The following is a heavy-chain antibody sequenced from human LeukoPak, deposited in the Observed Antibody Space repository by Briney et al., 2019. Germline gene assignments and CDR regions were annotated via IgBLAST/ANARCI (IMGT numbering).Heavy chain of an antibody. V-gene: IGHV1-46*01. CDR1: GYTFTSYY. J-gene: IGHJ4*02. Sequence: ASVKVSCKASGYTFTSYYMHWVRQAPGQGLEWMGIINHSGGSTSYAQKFQGRVSMTRDTSTSTVYMELSSMRSEDTAVYYCARDRRQLVRAGFDYWGQGTLVTVSS. CDR3: ARDRRQLVRAGFDY. D-gene: IGHD6-6*01. CDR2: INHSGGST.